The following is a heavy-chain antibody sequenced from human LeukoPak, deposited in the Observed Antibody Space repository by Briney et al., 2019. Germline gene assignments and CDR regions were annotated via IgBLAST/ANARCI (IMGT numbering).Heavy chain of an antibody. D-gene: IGHD1-26*01. Sequence: GGSLRLSCAASGFTFRTYSMKWVRQAPGKGLEWVSYISDSSAMYYADSVRGRFTISRENDKNSLFLQMNSLRAEDTAVYYCAKYGPQDSGSSHFGYWGQGALVTVSS. CDR2: ISDSSAM. J-gene: IGHJ4*02. CDR3: AKYGPQDSGSSHFGY. CDR1: GFTFRTYS. V-gene: IGHV3-48*01.